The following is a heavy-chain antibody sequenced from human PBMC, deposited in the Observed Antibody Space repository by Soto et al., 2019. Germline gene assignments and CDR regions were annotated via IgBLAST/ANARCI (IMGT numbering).Heavy chain of an antibody. Sequence: EVQLLESGGGLVQPGGSLRLSCAASGFTFSSYALSWVRQAPGKGLGWVSAISSSGAGTYYADSGKGRFTISRDNSKNTLFLQINSLRAEDTAVYYCANDKGCSTTTCHWNAFDIWGQGTMVTVSS. CDR2: ISSSGAGT. D-gene: IGHD2-2*01. V-gene: IGHV3-23*01. CDR3: ANDKGCSTTTCHWNAFDI. J-gene: IGHJ3*02. CDR1: GFTFSSYA.